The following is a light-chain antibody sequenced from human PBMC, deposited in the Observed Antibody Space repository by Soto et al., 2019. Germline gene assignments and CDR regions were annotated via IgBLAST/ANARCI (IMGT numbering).Light chain of an antibody. V-gene: IGKV3-20*01. CDR3: HQYGSSPWT. CDR2: GAS. Sequence: EIVLTQSPGTLSLSPGERATLSCRASQSVSSSYLAWYQQKPGQAPRLLIYGASSRATGIPDRFSGSGSGTDFTLTIRRLEHEDFAVYYCHQYGSSPWTFGQGTKVEIK. CDR1: QSVSSSY. J-gene: IGKJ1*01.